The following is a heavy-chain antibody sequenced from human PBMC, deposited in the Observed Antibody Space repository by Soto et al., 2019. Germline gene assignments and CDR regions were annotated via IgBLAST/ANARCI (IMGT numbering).Heavy chain of an antibody. V-gene: IGHV3-11*06. CDR2: ISSSSSYT. Sequence: QVQLVESGGGLVKPGGSLRLSCAASGFTFSDYYMSWIRQAPGKGLEWVSYISSSSSYTNYADSVKGRFTISRDNAKNSLYVQMNSLRAEDTAVYYCARGGYYYDSSGYYYFDYWGQGTLVTVSS. CDR3: ARGGYYYDSSGYYYFDY. CDR1: GFTFSDYY. D-gene: IGHD3-22*01. J-gene: IGHJ4*02.